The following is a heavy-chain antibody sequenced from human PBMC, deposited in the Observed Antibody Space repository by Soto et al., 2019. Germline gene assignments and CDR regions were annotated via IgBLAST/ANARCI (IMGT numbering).Heavy chain of an antibody. V-gene: IGHV1-18*01. J-gene: IGHJ4*02. CDR1: GYAFTTYG. CDR3: ARGRYGDY. CDR2: ISAHNGNT. D-gene: IGHD1-1*01. Sequence: QVHLVQSGAEVKKPGASVKVSCKGSGYAFTTYGNTWVRQAPGQGLEWMGWISAHNGNTNYAQKLQGRVTVTRDTNTSTAYMELRSRRSDDTAVYYCARGRYGDYWGQGALVTVSS.